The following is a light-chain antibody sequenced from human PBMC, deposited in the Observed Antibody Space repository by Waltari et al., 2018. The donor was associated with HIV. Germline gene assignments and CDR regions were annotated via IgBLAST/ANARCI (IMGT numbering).Light chain of an antibody. V-gene: IGKV1-33*01. CDR3: QQYDNLPLT. J-gene: IGKJ4*01. Sequence: DIQMTQSPSSLSASVGDRVTITCQAHQDISNYLNWYQQKSGNAPKLLIYDASNLEIGVPSRFSGSVSGTEFTFTISSLQPEDIATYYCQQYDNLPLTFGGGTKVEIK. CDR2: DAS. CDR1: QDISNY.